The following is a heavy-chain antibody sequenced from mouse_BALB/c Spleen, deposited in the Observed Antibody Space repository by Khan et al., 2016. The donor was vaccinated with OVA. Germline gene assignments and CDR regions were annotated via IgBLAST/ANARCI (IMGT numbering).Heavy chain of an antibody. CDR2: IYPYNDDP. CDR1: GYTFTSYV. CDR3: TRQRRLQGFPY. D-gene: IGHD1-2*01. Sequence: VRLHQSGPELVKPGASVKMSCMASGYTFTSYVIHWVRQKPGQDIEWIGYIYPYNDDPKYHEKFKGKATLPSDKSSSPAFMELSSLTSEDSAVYYCTRQRRLQGFPYWGQGTLVTVSA. V-gene: IGHV1S136*01. J-gene: IGHJ3*01.